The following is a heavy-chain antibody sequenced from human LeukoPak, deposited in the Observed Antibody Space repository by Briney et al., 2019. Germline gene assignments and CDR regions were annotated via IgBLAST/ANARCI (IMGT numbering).Heavy chain of an antibody. CDR2: IYSAGNT. Sequence: GGSLRLSCVASRFTVSSNYMSWVRQAPGKGLEWVSVIYSAGNTYYADSVKGRFTISRDNAKNSLYLQMNSLRAEDTAVYYWAVTTGGHYFDYGGQGTLVTVSS. J-gene: IGHJ4*02. V-gene: IGHV3-53*01. D-gene: IGHD4-4*01. CDR3: AVTTGGHYFDY. CDR1: RFTVSSNY.